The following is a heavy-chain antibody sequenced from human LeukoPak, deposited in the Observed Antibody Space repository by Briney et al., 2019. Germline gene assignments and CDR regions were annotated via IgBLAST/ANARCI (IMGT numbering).Heavy chain of an antibody. V-gene: IGHV4-59*12. CDR3: ARAGKDYYYYMDV. Sequence: SETLSLTCTVPGDSISTYYWSWIRQPPGKGLEWIGNIYNSANTNYNPSLQSRVTMSVDTSKSQFSLQLSSVTAADTAVYYCARAGKDYYYYMDVWGKGTTVTVSS. J-gene: IGHJ6*03. CDR1: GDSISTYY. CDR2: IYNSANT.